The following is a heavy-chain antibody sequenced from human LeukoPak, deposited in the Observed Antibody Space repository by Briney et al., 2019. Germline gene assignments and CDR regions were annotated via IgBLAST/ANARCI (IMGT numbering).Heavy chain of an antibody. J-gene: IGHJ4*02. CDR2: INPNSGGT. Sequence: ASVKVSCKASGYTFTSYYMHWVRQAPGQGLEWMGRINPNSGGTNYAQKFQGRVTMTRDTSISTAYMELSRLRSDDTAVYYCARSGSSRYYFDYWGQGTLVTVSS. D-gene: IGHD5-12*01. CDR3: ARSGSSRYYFDY. V-gene: IGHV1-2*06. CDR1: GYTFTSYY.